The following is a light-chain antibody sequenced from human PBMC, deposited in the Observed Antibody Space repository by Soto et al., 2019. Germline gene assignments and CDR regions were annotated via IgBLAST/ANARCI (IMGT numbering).Light chain of an antibody. J-gene: IGLJ1*01. V-gene: IGLV1-44*01. CDR3: AAWDDSLSGYV. CDR1: SSNIGSNS. CDR2: GSN. Sequence: QSVLTQPPSASGTPGQSVTISCSGSSSNIGSNSVNWYQQLPGTAPKLLIYGSNLRPSEVPDRFSGSKSGTSASLAISGLQSENEADYYCAAWDDSLSGYVFGTGTKVTVL.